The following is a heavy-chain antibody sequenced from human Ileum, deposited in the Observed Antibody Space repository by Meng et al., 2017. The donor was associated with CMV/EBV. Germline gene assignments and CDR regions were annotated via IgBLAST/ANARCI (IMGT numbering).Heavy chain of an antibody. CDR3: ARGTKYGSGNWFDP. D-gene: IGHD3-10*01. CDR1: GDSLCSYY. V-gene: IGHV4-4*07. J-gene: IGHJ5*02. CDR2: IYSNGNN. Sequence: QVTLAEAGPGRGKSSETLSLTCSVFGDSLCSYYWSWIRQPAGKGLEWIGRIYSNGNNNYNPSLESRVTMSVDTSKNHFSLKLNSVTAADTAVYYCARGTKYGSGNWFDPWGQGTLVTVSS.